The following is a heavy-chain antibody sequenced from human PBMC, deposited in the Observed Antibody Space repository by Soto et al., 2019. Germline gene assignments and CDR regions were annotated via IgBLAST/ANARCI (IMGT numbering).Heavy chain of an antibody. D-gene: IGHD3-10*01. CDR1: GGSFSGYY. CDR2: INHSGST. V-gene: IGHV4-34*01. Sequence: PSETLSLTCAVHGGSFSGYYWSWIRQPPGKGLEWIGEINHSGSTNYNPSLKSRVTISVDTSKNQFSLKLSSVTAADTAVYYCARGLLLWFGTKAFDIWGQGTMVTVSS. CDR3: ARGLLLWFGTKAFDI. J-gene: IGHJ3*02.